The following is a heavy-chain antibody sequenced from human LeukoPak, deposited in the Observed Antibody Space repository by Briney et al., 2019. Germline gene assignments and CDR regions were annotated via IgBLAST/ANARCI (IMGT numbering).Heavy chain of an antibody. CDR1: GGTFSSYA. V-gene: IGHV1-69*05. J-gene: IGHJ4*02. CDR2: IIPIFGTA. Sequence: SVKVSCKASGGTFSSYAISWVRQAPGQGLEWMGRIIPIFGTANHAQKFQGRVTITTDESTSTAYMELSSLRSEDTAVYYCARDRLAVPYYFDYWGQGTLVTVSS. D-gene: IGHD6-19*01. CDR3: ARDRLAVPYYFDY.